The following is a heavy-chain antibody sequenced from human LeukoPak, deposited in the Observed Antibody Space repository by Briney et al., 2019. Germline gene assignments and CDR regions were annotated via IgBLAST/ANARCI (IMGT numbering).Heavy chain of an antibody. Sequence: GGSLRLSCAASGFTFSSYDMSWVRQAPGKGLECVSFIYSDNTHYSDSVKGRFTISRDNSKNTLYLQMNSLRAEDTAVYYCARRAGAYSHPYDYWGQGTLVTVSS. CDR1: GFTFSSYD. CDR3: ARRAGAYSHPYDY. J-gene: IGHJ4*02. V-gene: IGHV3-53*01. D-gene: IGHD4/OR15-4a*01. CDR2: IYSDNT.